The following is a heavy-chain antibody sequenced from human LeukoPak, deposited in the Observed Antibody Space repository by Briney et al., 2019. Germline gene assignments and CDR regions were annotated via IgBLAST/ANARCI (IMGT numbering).Heavy chain of an antibody. CDR3: ARGVAPGYSSSWYYFDY. D-gene: IGHD6-13*01. V-gene: IGHV4-34*01. CDR2: INQSGST. Sequence: SETLSLTCAVYGGSFSDYYWSWIRQPPGKGLEWIGEINQSGSTNYNPSLKSRVTISVDTSKNQFSLKLSSVTAADTAAYYCARGVAPGYSSSWYYFDYWGQGTLVTVSS. CDR1: GGSFSDYY. J-gene: IGHJ4*02.